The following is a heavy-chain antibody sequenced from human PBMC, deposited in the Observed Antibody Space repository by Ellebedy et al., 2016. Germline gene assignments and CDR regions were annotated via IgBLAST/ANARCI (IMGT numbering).Heavy chain of an antibody. Sequence: GGSLRLSCAASGFTFGAYWMSWVRQAPEKGLEWVANINKDGSAKYYVDSVKGRFTISRDNAGNSLHLQMNSLRAEDTAVYYCARSVQWYFDLWGRGTLVTVSS. J-gene: IGHJ2*01. CDR2: INKDGSAK. V-gene: IGHV3-7*01. CDR1: GFTFGAYW. CDR3: ARSVQWYFDL.